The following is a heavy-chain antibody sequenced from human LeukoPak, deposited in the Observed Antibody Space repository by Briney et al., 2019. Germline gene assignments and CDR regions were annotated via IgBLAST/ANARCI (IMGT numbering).Heavy chain of an antibody. V-gene: IGHV3-23*01. J-gene: IGHJ4*02. Sequence: PGGSLRLSCTASGFSFSNAWVTWVRQAPGKGLEWVSSITIGGGGTYYADSVKGRFTISRDNSRNTLFLQMNSLRVDDSAVYYCAKSQGYYDYWGQGTLVTVSS. CDR2: ITIGGGGT. CDR1: GFSFSNAW. CDR3: AKSQGYYDY.